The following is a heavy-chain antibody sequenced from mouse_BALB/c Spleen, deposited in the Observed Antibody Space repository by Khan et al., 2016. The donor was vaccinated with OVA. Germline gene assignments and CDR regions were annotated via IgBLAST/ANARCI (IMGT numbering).Heavy chain of an antibody. V-gene: IGHV1S135*01. CDR1: GYSFTTYY. Sequence: EVQLQESGPELMKPGASGKISCKASGYSFTTYYIHWVKQSHGKSLEWIGYIDPFSGDTTYNQKFKGMATLTVDKSSSTAYIHLSNLTSEDSAVYYCTIHDYVAWFTYWGQGTLVTVSA. J-gene: IGHJ3*01. CDR2: IDPFSGDT. D-gene: IGHD2-4*01. CDR3: TIHDYVAWFTY.